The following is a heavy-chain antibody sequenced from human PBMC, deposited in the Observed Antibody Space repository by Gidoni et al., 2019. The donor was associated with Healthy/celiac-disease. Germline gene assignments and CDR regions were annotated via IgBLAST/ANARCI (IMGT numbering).Heavy chain of an antibody. CDR2: IYSGGST. D-gene: IGHD5-12*01. CDR3: ARDIDGYNRGGSDY. J-gene: IGHJ4*02. CDR1: GFTVSSNY. Sequence: EVQLVESGGGLIQPGGSLRLSCAASGFTVSSNYMSWVRQAPGKGLEWVSVIYSGGSTYYADSVKGRFTISRDNSKNTLYLQMNSLRAEDTAVYYCARDIDGYNRGGSDYWGQGTLVTVSS. V-gene: IGHV3-53*01.